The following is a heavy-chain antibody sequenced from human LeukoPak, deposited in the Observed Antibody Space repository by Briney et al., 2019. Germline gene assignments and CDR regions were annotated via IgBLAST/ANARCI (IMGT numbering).Heavy chain of an antibody. J-gene: IGHJ5*02. V-gene: IGHV3-73*01. CDR1: GFTFSDSA. CDR3: TRLVGDWGHDP. D-gene: IGHD2-21*02. Sequence: GGSLRLSCAASGFTFSDSAMHWVRQAFGKGLEWVGHIRSKANNYATAYAASVKGRFTISRDDSKNTAYLQMHSLNTEDTAVYYCTRLVGDWGHDPWGQGTLVTVSS. CDR2: IRSKANNYAT.